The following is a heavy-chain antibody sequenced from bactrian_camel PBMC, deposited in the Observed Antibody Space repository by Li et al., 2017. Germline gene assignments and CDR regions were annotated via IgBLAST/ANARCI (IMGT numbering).Heavy chain of an antibody. CDR1: GYTLSRYC. D-gene: IGHD5*01. CDR2: IERDGTT. CDR3: AAAEDCLPVELGAGFGDEWRY. J-gene: IGHJ4*01. Sequence: HVQLVESGGGSVQAGGSLRLSCVASGYTLSRYCMGWFRQAPGKERDAVATIERDGTTTYAESVKGRFTISRDNAKNTLYLQMNSLEPEDTAMYYCAAAEDCLPVELGAGFGDEWRYWGQGTQVTVS. V-gene: IGHV3-3*01.